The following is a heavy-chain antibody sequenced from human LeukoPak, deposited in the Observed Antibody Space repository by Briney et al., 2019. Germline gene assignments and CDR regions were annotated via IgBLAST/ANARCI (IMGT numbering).Heavy chain of an antibody. CDR1: GFTFTNYA. CDR3: AKWGDFDILTGYYVPDY. J-gene: IGHJ4*02. Sequence: GGSLRLSCVASGFTFTNYAMSWVRQAPGKGLEWVSAITGSDGSSYYADSVKGRFTISRDNSKNTLYLQVNSLRAEDTAVYYCAKWGDFDILTGYYVPDYWGQGTLVTVSS. V-gene: IGHV3-23*01. CDR2: ITGSDGSS. D-gene: IGHD3-9*01.